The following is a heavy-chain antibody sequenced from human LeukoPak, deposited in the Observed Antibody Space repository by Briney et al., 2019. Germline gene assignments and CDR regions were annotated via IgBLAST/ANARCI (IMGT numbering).Heavy chain of an antibody. Sequence: SETLSLTCAVYGGSFSGYYWSWIRQPPGKGLEWIGEINHSGSTNYNPSLKSRVTISVDTSKNQFSLKLSSVTAADTAVYYCASRLSGDIAAAGTGERVHWFDPWGQGTLVTVSS. CDR2: INHSGST. CDR3: ASRLSGDIAAAGTGERVHWFDP. V-gene: IGHV4-34*01. J-gene: IGHJ5*02. CDR1: GGSFSGYY. D-gene: IGHD6-13*01.